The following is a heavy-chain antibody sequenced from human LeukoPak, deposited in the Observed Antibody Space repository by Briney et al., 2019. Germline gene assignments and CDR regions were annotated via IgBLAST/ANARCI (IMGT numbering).Heavy chain of an antibody. CDR1: GGTFSSYT. CDR3: AGQLWTNYNWFDP. Sequence: SVKVSCKASGGTFSSYTISWVRQAPGQGLEWMGRIIPILGIANYAQKFQGRVTITADKSTSTAYMGLSSLRSEDTAVYYCAGQLWTNYNWFDPWGQGTLVTVSS. V-gene: IGHV1-69*02. D-gene: IGHD5-18*01. J-gene: IGHJ5*02. CDR2: IIPILGIA.